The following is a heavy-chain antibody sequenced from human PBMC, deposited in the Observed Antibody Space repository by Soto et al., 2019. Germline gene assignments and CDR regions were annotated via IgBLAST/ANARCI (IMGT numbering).Heavy chain of an antibody. CDR2: IYYSGST. CDR1: GGSISSSSYY. CDR3: ARHMKDYYGSGSYYTPVDY. J-gene: IGHJ4*02. V-gene: IGHV4-39*01. D-gene: IGHD3-10*01. Sequence: SETLSLTCTVSGGSISSSSYYWVLIRQPPGKGLEWIGSIYYSGSTYYNPSLKSRVTISVDTSKNQFSLKLSSVTAADTAVYYCARHMKDYYGSGSYYTPVDYWGQGTLVTVSS.